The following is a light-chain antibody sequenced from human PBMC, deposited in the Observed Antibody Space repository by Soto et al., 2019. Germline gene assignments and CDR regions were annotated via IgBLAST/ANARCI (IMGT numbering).Light chain of an antibody. CDR1: SSNIGAGYD. V-gene: IGLV1-40*01. Sequence: QSVLTQPPSVSGAPGQRVTISCTGSSSNIGAGYDVHWYQQLPATAPHLLNYGNSNRPSGVPDRFAGSKSGTAASLAIAGLQAEDDADYYSPSYDSRLSGVVFGGGTKLTVL. CDR3: PSYDSRLSGVV. CDR2: GNS. J-gene: IGLJ2*01.